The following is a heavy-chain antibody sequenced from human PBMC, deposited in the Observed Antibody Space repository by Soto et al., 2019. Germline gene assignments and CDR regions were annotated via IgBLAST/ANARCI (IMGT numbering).Heavy chain of an antibody. Sequence: ESGGGLVRPGGSLRLSCAASGFTYDDYAMHWVRQAPGKGLEWISAITWNSVSVDYADSVKGRFTISRDNAKNSLYLQMNSLRPEDTAVYYCARERVRYFDVWGQGTLVTVSS. CDR3: ARERVRYFDV. V-gene: IGHV3-9*01. CDR1: GFTYDDYA. CDR2: ITWNSVSV. J-gene: IGHJ4*02. D-gene: IGHD3-9*01.